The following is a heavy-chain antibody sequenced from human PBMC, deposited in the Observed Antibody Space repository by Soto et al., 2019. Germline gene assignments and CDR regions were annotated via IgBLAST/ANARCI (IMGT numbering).Heavy chain of an antibody. CDR2: IGAAGDT. J-gene: IGHJ6*02. D-gene: IGHD2-8*02. CDR3: VRGVLGPGDYYYGMDV. Sequence: HPGGSLRLSCTASGFTFNNYDMHWVRQATGKGLEWLSGIGAAGDTYYPGAVNGRFTISRDNARNSLYLQMNSLSAADTAVYYCVRGVLGPGDYYYGMDVWGQGTTVTVSS. CDR1: GFTFNNYD. V-gene: IGHV3-13*01.